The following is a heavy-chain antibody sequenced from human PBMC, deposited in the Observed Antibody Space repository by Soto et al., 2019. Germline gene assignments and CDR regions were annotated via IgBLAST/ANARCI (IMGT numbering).Heavy chain of an antibody. CDR1: GFSVSSNY. V-gene: IGHV3-66*04. Sequence: EVQLVESGGGLVQPGGSLRLSCAASGFSVSSNYMYWVRQAPGKGLECVSLIYSGGSTDHADSEKDRFTISRDNSKNTLYLQMNSLRAEDTAVYYCARRHYYGSDWGQGTLVTVSS. CDR3: ARRHYYGSD. J-gene: IGHJ4*02. CDR2: IYSGGST. D-gene: IGHD3-10*01.